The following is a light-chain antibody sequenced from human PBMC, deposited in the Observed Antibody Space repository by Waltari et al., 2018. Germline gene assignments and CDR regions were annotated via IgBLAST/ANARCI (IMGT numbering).Light chain of an antibody. CDR2: GSS. CDR3: QQTDSFPLT. V-gene: IGKV1-12*01. Sequence: DIQMTQSPSSVSASVGDRVSISCRASQDVSTWLAWYQQKPGKPPNLLIYGSSTLQSGVPPRFSGSGSGTDFTLTINGLQPEDFASYFCQQTDSFPLTFGGGTKVEIK. CDR1: QDVSTW. J-gene: IGKJ4*01.